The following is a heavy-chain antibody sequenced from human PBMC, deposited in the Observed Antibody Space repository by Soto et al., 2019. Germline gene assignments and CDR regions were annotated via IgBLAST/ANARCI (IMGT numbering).Heavy chain of an antibody. Sequence: QVQLVESGGGVVQPGRSLRLSCAASGFAFSSYGMHWVRQAPGKGLEWVTVIWSGGSDKYYADSVKRRFTISRDNSKNTLYLQMTSLRAEDTAVYYCARVYGSGTYPIDYWGQGTLVTVSS. J-gene: IGHJ4*02. CDR2: IWSGGSDK. CDR3: ARVYGSGTYPIDY. V-gene: IGHV3-33*01. D-gene: IGHD3-10*01. CDR1: GFAFSSYG.